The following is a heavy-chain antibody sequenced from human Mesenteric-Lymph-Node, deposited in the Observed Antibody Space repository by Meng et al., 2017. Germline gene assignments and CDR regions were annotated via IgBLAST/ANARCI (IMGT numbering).Heavy chain of an antibody. CDR2: VSPGGGST. J-gene: IGHJ4*02. V-gene: IGHV3-23*01. CDR3: AKRFCPSGDCCGFDY. CDR1: GFTFSNYA. D-gene: IGHD2-21*01. Sequence: GESLKISCAASGFTFSNYAVNWVRQAPGKGLEWVSGVSPGGGSTIYADSVKGRFTVSRDNSKDIVYLEMSNMRADDTGVYYCAKRFCPSGDCCGFDYWGRGTLVTVFS.